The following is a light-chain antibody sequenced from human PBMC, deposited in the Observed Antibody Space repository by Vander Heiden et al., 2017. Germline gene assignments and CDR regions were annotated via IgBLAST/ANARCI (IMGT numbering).Light chain of an antibody. CDR3: QQLNSYPIT. V-gene: IGKV1-9*01. CDR1: QGISSY. CDR2: AAS. Sequence: DIQLTQPPSFLSASVGDRVTITCRATQGISSYLAWYQQKPGKAPKLLIYAASTLQSGVPSRFSGSGSGTEFTLTISSLQPEDFATYYCQQLNSYPITFGQGTRLEIK. J-gene: IGKJ5*01.